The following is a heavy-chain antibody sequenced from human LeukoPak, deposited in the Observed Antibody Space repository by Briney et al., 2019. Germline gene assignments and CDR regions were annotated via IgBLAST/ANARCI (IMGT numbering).Heavy chain of an antibody. CDR2: INHSGST. CDR3: ARGGRGELHFDY. V-gene: IGHV4-34*01. CDR1: GGSFSGYY. D-gene: IGHD1-26*01. J-gene: IGHJ4*02. Sequence: ETLSLTCAVYGGSFSGYYWSWIRQPPGKGLEWIGEINHSGSTNYNPSLKSRVTISVDTSKNQFSLKLSSVTAADTAVYYCARGGRGELHFDYWGQGTLVTVSS.